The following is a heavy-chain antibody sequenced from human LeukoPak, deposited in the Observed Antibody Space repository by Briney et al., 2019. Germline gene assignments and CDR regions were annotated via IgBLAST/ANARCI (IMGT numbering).Heavy chain of an antibody. CDR3: ARVHSSSWYAFDY. J-gene: IGHJ4*02. CDR2: IYSSGST. CDR1: GGSISSYS. V-gene: IGHV4-59*01. Sequence: PSETLSLTCTFSGGSISSYSWSWIRQPPGKGLEWIGYIYSSGSTNYNPSLKSRVTMSVGTSSNQFSLKLNSMTAADTAVYYCARVHSSSWYAFDYWGQGTLVTVSS. D-gene: IGHD6-13*01.